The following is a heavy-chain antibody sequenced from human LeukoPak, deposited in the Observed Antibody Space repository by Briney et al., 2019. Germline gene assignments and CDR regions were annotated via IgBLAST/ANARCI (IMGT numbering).Heavy chain of an antibody. J-gene: IGHJ6*02. CDR2: INHSGST. CDR3: ARGRGAVDV. CDR1: GGSFSGYY. D-gene: IGHD1-26*01. Sequence: SETLSLTCAVYGGSFSGYYWSWIRQPPGKGREWIGEINHSGSTNYNPSLKSRVTISVDTSKNQFSLKLSSVTAADTAVYYCARGRGAVDVWGQGTTVTVSS. V-gene: IGHV4-34*01.